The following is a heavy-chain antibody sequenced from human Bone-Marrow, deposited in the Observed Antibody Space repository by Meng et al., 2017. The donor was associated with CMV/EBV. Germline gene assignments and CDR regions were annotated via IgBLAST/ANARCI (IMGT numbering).Heavy chain of an antibody. CDR1: GFTFDDYG. D-gene: IGHD3-3*01. CDR2: INWNGGST. Sequence: GESLKISCAASGFTFDDYGMSWVRQAPGKGLEWVSGINWNGGSTGYADSVKGRFTISRDNAKNSLYLQMNSLRAEDTAVYYCARGGKGGHHVLRFLEWLRNPDYWGQGTLVTVSS. J-gene: IGHJ4*02. CDR3: ARGGKGGHHVLRFLEWLRNPDY. V-gene: IGHV3-20*04.